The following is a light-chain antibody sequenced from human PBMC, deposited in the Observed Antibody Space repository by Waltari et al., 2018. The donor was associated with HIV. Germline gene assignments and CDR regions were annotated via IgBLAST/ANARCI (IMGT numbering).Light chain of an antibody. CDR2: CNV. Sequence: SSELTQDPAVSVALGQTVRITCHGDSLRNYYASWFRHRPGQAPALVIYCNVNRPSGIPDRFSGSTSGNTATLTITWAQAEDEADYYCNSRENSGRFELFGGGTRLTV. CDR3: NSRENSGRFEL. V-gene: IGLV3-19*01. J-gene: IGLJ2*01. CDR1: SLRNYY.